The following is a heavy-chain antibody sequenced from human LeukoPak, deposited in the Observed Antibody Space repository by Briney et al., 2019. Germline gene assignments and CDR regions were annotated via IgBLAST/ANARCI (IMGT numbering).Heavy chain of an antibody. CDR1: GFTFSDYW. D-gene: IGHD3-16*01. J-gene: IGHJ3*02. V-gene: IGHV3-7*01. Sequence: PGGSLRLSCAASGFTFSDYWMSWVRQAPGKGLEWVANIKDDGSEKDYVHSVKGRFTISRDNARNSLSLQMNSLRAEDTAVYYCVRGGGTFDIWGQGTMVTVSS. CDR2: IKDDGSEK. CDR3: VRGGGTFDI.